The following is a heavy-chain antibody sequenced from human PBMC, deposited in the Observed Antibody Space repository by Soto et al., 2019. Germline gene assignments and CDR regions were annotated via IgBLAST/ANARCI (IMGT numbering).Heavy chain of an antibody. CDR3: ARGGLVVVAPSPPFIDT. Sequence: QVQLVQSGGGVVQPGSSLRLSCAASGFTFTTYAMFWVRQAPGKGLQWVAVVSNDGSNIFYADSVKGRFTISRDDSSNTLHLQMNSLKSEDTAVYFCARGGLVVVAPSPPFIDTWGQGTLVTVSS. CDR2: VSNDGSNI. V-gene: IGHV3-30-3*01. CDR1: GFTFTTYA. J-gene: IGHJ5*02. D-gene: IGHD2-15*01.